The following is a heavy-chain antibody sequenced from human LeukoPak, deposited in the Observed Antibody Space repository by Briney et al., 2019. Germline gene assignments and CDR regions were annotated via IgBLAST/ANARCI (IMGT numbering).Heavy chain of an antibody. CDR3: ARDTRANAFDI. J-gene: IGHJ3*02. D-gene: IGHD1-26*01. V-gene: IGHV4-34*01. CDR1: GFTFSDYY. Sequence: GSLRLSCAASGFTFSDYYMGWIRQAPGKGLEWIGEINHSGSTNYDPSLKSRVTISVDTSKNQFSLKLSSVTAADTAVYYCARDTRANAFDIWGQGTMVTVSS. CDR2: INHSGST.